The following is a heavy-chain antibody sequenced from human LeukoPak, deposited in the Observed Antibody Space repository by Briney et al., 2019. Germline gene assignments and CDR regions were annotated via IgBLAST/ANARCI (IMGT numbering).Heavy chain of an antibody. J-gene: IGHJ4*02. CDR2: IYYSGST. CDR3: AVGYYDSSPGYFDY. CDR1: GGSISSSSYY. V-gene: IGHV4-39*07. Sequence: SETLSLTCTVSGGSISSSSYYWGWIRQPPGKGLEWIGSIYYSGSTYYSPSLKSRVTISVDTSKNQFSLKLSSVTAADTAVYYCAVGYYDSSPGYFDYWGQGTLVTVSS. D-gene: IGHD3-22*01.